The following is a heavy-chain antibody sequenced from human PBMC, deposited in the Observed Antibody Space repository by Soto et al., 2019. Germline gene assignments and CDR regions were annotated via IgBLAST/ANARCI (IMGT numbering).Heavy chain of an antibody. Sequence: EVQLLESGGGLEQPGGSLRLSCAASGFTFSSYGMSWVRQAPGKGLEWVSSISGSDGNTYYADSVKGRFTISRDNFKNTLYLQMNSLRAEDTAVYYCARNQWELPNWGQGTLVTVSS. CDR3: ARNQWELPN. J-gene: IGHJ4*02. D-gene: IGHD1-26*01. CDR1: GFTFSSYG. V-gene: IGHV3-23*01. CDR2: ISGSDGNT.